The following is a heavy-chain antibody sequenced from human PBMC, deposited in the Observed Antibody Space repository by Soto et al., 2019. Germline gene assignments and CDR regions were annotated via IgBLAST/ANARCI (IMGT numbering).Heavy chain of an antibody. D-gene: IGHD5-12*01. V-gene: IGHV3-11*01. CDR2: ISSSGSTI. CDR1: GFTFSDYY. CDR3: ARARKRWLQVYYYGMDV. J-gene: IGHJ6*02. Sequence: PGGSLRLSCAASGFTFSDYYMSWIRQAPGKGLEWVSYISSSGSTIYYADSVKGRFTISRDNAKNSLYLQMNSLRAEDTAVYYCARARKRWLQVYYYGMDVWGQGTTVTVSS.